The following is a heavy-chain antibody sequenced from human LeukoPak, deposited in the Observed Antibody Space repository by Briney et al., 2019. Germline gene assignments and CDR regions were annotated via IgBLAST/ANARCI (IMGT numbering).Heavy chain of an antibody. CDR1: GGSISSSGYS. Sequence: RASQTLSLTCAVSGGSISSSGYSWSWIRQPPGKGLEWIGYIYHSGSTYYNPSLKSRVTISVDRSKNQFSLKLSSVTAADTAVYYCARERELTFDYWGQGTLVTVSS. V-gene: IGHV4-30-2*01. D-gene: IGHD1-26*01. CDR3: ARERELTFDY. CDR2: IYHSGST. J-gene: IGHJ4*02.